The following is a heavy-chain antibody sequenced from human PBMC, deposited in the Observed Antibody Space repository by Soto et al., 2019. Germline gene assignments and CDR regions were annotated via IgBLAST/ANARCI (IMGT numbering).Heavy chain of an antibody. CDR2: ISAYNGNT. Sequence: ASVKVSCKASGYTFTSYGISWVRQAPGQGLEWMGWISAYNGNTNYAQKLQGRVTMTTDTSTSTAYMELRSLRSDDTAVYYCARRPDGGYGSGSYPDWGQGTLVTVSS. CDR3: ARRPDGGYGSGSYPD. CDR1: GYTFTSYG. V-gene: IGHV1-18*01. J-gene: IGHJ4*02. D-gene: IGHD3-10*01.